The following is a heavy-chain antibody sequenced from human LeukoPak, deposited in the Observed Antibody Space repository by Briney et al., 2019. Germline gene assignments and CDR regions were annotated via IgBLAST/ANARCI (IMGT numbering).Heavy chain of an antibody. CDR2: ISSSGSTI. CDR1: GFTFSSYE. D-gene: IGHD6-13*01. Sequence: PGGSLRLSCAASGFTFSSYEMSWVRQAPGKGLEWVSYISSSGSTIYYADSVKGRFTISRDNAKNSLYLQMNSLRAEDTAVYYCARDWASSSWLTVYYYYGMDVWGQGTTVTVSS. CDR3: ARDWASSSWLTVYYYYGMDV. V-gene: IGHV3-48*03. J-gene: IGHJ6*02.